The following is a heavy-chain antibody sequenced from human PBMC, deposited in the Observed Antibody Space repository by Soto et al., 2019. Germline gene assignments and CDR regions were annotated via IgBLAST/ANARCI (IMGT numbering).Heavy chain of an antibody. CDR3: ARSAIPRGGWFRP. Sequence: SETLSLTCNFSDDSLSTYYWSWIRQPAGKGLEWIGRIYASGSTNYNPSLKGRVSMSVDTSKKQFSLKMISVTAADTAMYYCARSAIPRGGWFRPWGQGVLVTVSS. CDR1: DDSLSTYY. V-gene: IGHV4-4*07. J-gene: IGHJ5*02. D-gene: IGHD2-21*01. CDR2: IYASGST.